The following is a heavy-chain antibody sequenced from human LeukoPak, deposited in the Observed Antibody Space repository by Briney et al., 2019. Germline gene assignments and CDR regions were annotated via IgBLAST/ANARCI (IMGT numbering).Heavy chain of an antibody. CDR2: IYYSGST. V-gene: IGHV4-59*01. J-gene: IGHJ4*02. Sequence: SGTLSLTCTVSGGSISSYYWSWIRQPPGKGLEWIGYIYYSGSTNYNPSLKSRVTISLDTSKNQFSLKLSSVTAADTAVYYCASGNGNYYYIGYWGQGALVTVSS. D-gene: IGHD1-7*01. CDR1: GGSISSYY. CDR3: ASGNGNYYYIGY.